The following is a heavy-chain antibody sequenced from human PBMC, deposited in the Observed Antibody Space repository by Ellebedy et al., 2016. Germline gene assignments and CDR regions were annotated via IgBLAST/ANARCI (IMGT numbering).Heavy chain of an antibody. Sequence: ASVKVSCKVSGYTLTELSMHWVRQAPGKGLEWMGGFDPEEGETTYAQKVQDRLTMTEEKSTNTAYMQLTNLRSDDTAVYYCASRVSMVRGLPDYWGQGTLVNVSS. CDR3: ASRVSMVRGLPDY. J-gene: IGHJ4*02. D-gene: IGHD3-10*01. CDR2: FDPEEGET. V-gene: IGHV1-24*01. CDR1: GYTLTELS.